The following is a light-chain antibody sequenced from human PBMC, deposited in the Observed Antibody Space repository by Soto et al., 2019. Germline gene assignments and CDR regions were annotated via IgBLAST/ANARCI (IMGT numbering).Light chain of an antibody. J-gene: IGKJ4*01. CDR3: QQFNNYPLT. Sequence: AIQFTQSPSSLSASVGDRVRITCRASQGISSALAWYQQKPGKAPKLLIYDASSLESGVPSRFSGSGYGTDFNLTISSLQPEDFATYYCQQFNNYPLTFGGGTKVDIK. V-gene: IGKV1D-13*01. CDR2: DAS. CDR1: QGISSA.